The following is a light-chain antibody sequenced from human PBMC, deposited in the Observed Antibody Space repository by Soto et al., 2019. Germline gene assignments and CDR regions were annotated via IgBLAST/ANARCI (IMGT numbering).Light chain of an antibody. CDR1: SSNIGSNY. CDR2: SNN. J-gene: IGLJ2*01. V-gene: IGLV1-47*02. Sequence: QSVLTQPPSASGTPGQRVTISCSGSSSNIGSNYVYWYQQLPGTAPKLLIYSNNQRPSGVPDRFSGSKSGTSASPAISGLRSEDEADYYCAAWDDRDDMIFGGGTKVTVL. CDR3: AAWDDRDDMI.